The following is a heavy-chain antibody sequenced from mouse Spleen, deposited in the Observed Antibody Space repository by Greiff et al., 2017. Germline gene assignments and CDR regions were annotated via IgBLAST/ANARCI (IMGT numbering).Heavy chain of an antibody. V-gene: IGHV1-81*01. D-gene: IGHD2-4*01. CDR3: ARSTGLRPRLAY. CDR2: IYPRSGNT. J-gene: IGHJ3*01. Sequence: VKLVESGAELARPGASVKLSCKASGYTFTSYGISWVKQRTGQGLEWIGEIYPRSGNTYYNEKFKGKATLTADKSSSTAYMELRSLTSEDSAVYFCARSTGLRPRLAYWGQGTLVTVSA. CDR1: GYTFTSYG.